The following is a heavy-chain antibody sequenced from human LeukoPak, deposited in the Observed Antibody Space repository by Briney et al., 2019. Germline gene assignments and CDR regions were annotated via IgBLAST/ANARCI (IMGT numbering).Heavy chain of an antibody. J-gene: IGHJ5*02. CDR2: IYYGENT. D-gene: IGHD3-10*01. V-gene: IGHV4-39*07. CDR3: ARGGMVRGVIESDWFDP. CDR1: GGSISSGLYY. Sequence: SETLSLTCTVSGGSISSGLYYWGWIRQPPGKGLEWIGNIYYGENTYYNPSLKSRVTISVDTSKNQFSLKLSSVTAADTAVYYCARGGMVRGVIESDWFDPWGQGTLVTVSS.